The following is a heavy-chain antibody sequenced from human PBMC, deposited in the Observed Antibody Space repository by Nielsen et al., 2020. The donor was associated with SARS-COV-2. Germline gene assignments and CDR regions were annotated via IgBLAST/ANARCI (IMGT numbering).Heavy chain of an antibody. CDR2: IYYSGST. J-gene: IGHJ4*02. Sequence: WIRQPPGKGLEWIGYIYYSGSTNYNPSLKSRVTLSLDTSKNQFSLKLNSVTAADTAVYYCARARGDWFDYWGQGTLVTVSS. V-gene: IGHV4-59*01. D-gene: IGHD2-21*01. CDR3: ARARGDWFDY.